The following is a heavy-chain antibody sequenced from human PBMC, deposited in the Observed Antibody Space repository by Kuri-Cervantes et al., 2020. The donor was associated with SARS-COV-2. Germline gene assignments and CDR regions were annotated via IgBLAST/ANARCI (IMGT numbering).Heavy chain of an antibody. J-gene: IGHJ5*02. Sequence: ESLKISCAVYGGSFSGYYWGWIRQPPGKGLEWIGSFYHSGSTYYTPSLKSRVTISVDTSKNQLSLRLTSVTAADTAVYYCARDRYFDSDVYYYWFDPWGQGTLVTVSS. V-gene: IGHV4-38-2*02. CDR1: GGSFSGYY. CDR3: ARDRYFDSDVYYYWFDP. D-gene: IGHD3-22*01. CDR2: FYHSGST.